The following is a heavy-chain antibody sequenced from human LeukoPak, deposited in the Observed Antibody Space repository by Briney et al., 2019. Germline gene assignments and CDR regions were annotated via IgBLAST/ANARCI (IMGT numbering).Heavy chain of an antibody. V-gene: IGHV3-7*01. J-gene: IGHJ4*02. CDR1: GFTFSDYY. CDR2: IKQDGSEK. D-gene: IGHD5-12*01. CDR3: AREEWLREFDY. Sequence: GGSLRLSCAASGFTFSDYYMSWIRQAPGKGLEWVANIKQDGSEKYYVDSVKGRFTISRDNAKNSLYLQMNSLRAEDTAVYYCAREEWLREFDYWGQGTLVTVSS.